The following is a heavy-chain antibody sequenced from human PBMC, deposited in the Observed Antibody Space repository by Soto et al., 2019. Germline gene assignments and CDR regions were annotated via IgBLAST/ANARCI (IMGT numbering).Heavy chain of an antibody. CDR2: ISYHGSNN. CDR1: GFTFSSYA. D-gene: IGHD3-10*01. Sequence: GGSLRLSCAASGFTFSSYAMHWVRLAPGKGLEWVAVISYHGSNNFYADSVKGRFTISRDNSQNTLYLQMNSLRPEDTAMYYCAKRGEPGSLRESFFDYWGQGTLVTVSS. V-gene: IGHV3-30*04. CDR3: AKRGEPGSLRESFFDY. J-gene: IGHJ4*02.